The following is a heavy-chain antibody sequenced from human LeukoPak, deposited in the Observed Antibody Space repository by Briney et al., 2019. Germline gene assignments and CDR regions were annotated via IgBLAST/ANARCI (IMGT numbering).Heavy chain of an antibody. CDR1: GFTFSSYD. CDR2: IRADGSDK. CDR3: ARDRSGYSLVPSSKYNYYYTDV. Sequence: GGSLRLSCAASGFTFSSYDMSWVRQAPGKGLEWVANIRADGSDKYYVDSVKGRFTISRDNAKNSLYLQMNSLRAEDTAVYYCARDRSGYSLVPSSKYNYYYTDVWGKGTTVTVSS. J-gene: IGHJ6*03. V-gene: IGHV3-7*01. D-gene: IGHD3-3*01.